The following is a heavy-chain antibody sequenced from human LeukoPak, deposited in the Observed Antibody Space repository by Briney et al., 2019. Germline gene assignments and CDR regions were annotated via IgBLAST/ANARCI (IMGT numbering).Heavy chain of an antibody. CDR1: GGSLSGPY. D-gene: IGHD2-15*01. CDR3: ARGRLGYCDGNDCYNGRYYYYMDV. CDR2: INHRGST. J-gene: IGHJ6*03. V-gene: IGHV4-34*01. Sequence: PSETLSLTCAVSGGSLSGPYWSWVRQPPGKGLEWIGEINHRGSTKYNPSLKSRVTISVDTSKNQFSLKVRSVTAADTAVYYCARGRLGYCDGNDCYNGRYYYYMDVWGNRTTVTVSS.